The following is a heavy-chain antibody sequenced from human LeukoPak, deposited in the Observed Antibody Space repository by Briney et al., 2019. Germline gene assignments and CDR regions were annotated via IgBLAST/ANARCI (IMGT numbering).Heavy chain of an antibody. D-gene: IGHD3-9*01. V-gene: IGHV1-2*02. CDR3: ARGGYDILTGSYRVRYYFDY. CDR1: GYTFTGYY. CDR2: IDPNSGVT. J-gene: IGHJ4*02. Sequence: ASVKVSCKASGYTFTGYYIHWVRQAPGQGREWMGWIDPNSGVTHYAQKFQGRGTMTRDKSISAAYMELSRLRSDDTAVYYCARGGYDILTGSYRVRYYFDYWGQGTLVTVSS.